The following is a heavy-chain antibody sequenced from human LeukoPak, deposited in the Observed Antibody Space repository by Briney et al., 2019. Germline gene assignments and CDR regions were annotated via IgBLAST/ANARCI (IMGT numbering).Heavy chain of an antibody. D-gene: IGHD3-10*01. CDR1: GYNFATYW. J-gene: IGHJ4*02. CDR3: ARSRGPLDY. Sequence: GESLKFACKGSGYNFATYWIAWVRQMPGKGLEWMGIIYPADSDTRYSPSFQGQVTISADRSINTAYLQWISLKASDTAIYYCARSRGPLDYWGQGTLVTVSS. V-gene: IGHV5-51*01. CDR2: IYPADSDT.